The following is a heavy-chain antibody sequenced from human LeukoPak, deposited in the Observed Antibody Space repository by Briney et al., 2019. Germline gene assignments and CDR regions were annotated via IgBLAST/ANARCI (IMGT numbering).Heavy chain of an antibody. CDR2: ISWNSGSI. Sequence: SGGSLRLSCAASGFTFSSYWMSWVRQAPGKGLEWVSGISWNSGSIGYADSVKGRFTISRDNAKNSLHLQMNSLRAEDTALYYCAKGSGYYYGSGSYKPTTDPWGQGTLVTVSS. D-gene: IGHD3-10*01. CDR3: AKGSGYYYGSGSYKPTTDP. CDR1: GFTFSSYW. V-gene: IGHV3-9*01. J-gene: IGHJ5*02.